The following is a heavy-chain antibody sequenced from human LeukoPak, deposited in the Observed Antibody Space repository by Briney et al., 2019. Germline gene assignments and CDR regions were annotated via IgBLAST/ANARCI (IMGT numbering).Heavy chain of an antibody. CDR2: ISSSGDTR. CDR3: ATLTVASTFDY. D-gene: IGHD6-19*01. CDR1: EFAFSVYE. Sequence: GGSLRLSCAASEFAFSVYEMYWVRQAPGKGLEWVSYISSSGDTRYYADSVKGRFTISRDNAKNSLYLQMNSLRAEDTAVYYCATLTVASTFDYWGQRALVTVSS. V-gene: IGHV3-48*03. J-gene: IGHJ4*02.